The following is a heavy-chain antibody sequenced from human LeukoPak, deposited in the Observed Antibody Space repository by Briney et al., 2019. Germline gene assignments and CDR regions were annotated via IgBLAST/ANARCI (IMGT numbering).Heavy chain of an antibody. D-gene: IGHD6-19*01. CDR3: AGVAVAVRYYFDY. V-gene: IGHV4-39*07. J-gene: IGHJ4*02. Sequence: SETLSLTCTVSGGSTSSSSYYWGWIRQPPGKGLEWIGSIYYSGSTYYNPSLKSRVTISVDTSKNQFSLKLSSVTAADTAVYYCAGVAVAVRYYFDYWGQGTLVTVSS. CDR1: GGSTSSSSYY. CDR2: IYYSGST.